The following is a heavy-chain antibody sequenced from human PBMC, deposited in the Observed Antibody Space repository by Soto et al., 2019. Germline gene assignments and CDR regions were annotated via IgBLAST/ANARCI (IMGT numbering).Heavy chain of an antibody. Sequence: ASVKVSCKASGYTFTSYAMHWVRQAPGQRLEWMGWINAGNGNTKYSQKFQGRVTITRDTSASTAYMELSSLRSEDTAVYYCAREPTANLAVTAIFDYWGQGTLVTVSS. D-gene: IGHD2-21*02. V-gene: IGHV1-3*01. J-gene: IGHJ4*02. CDR3: AREPTANLAVTAIFDY. CDR2: INAGNGNT. CDR1: GYTFTSYA.